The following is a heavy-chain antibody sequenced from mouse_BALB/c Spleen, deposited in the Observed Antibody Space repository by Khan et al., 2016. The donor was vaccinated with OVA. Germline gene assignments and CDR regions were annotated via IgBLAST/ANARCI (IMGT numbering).Heavy chain of an antibody. V-gene: IGHV3-2*02. D-gene: IGHD1-1*01. CDR2: ISYSGNT. CDR1: GYSITSDYS. J-gene: IGHJ2*01. CDR3: ARVYGGDVDY. Sequence: VQLKESGPGLVKPSQSLSLICTVTGYSITSDYSWNWIRQFPGNKLEWMGFISYSGNTNYKPSLKSRISITRDTSKNQFFLHLNSVTTEDTATYYCARVYGGDVDYWGQGTTLTVSS.